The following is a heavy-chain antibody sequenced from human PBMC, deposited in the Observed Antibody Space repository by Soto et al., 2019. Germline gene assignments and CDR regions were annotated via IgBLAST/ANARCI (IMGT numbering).Heavy chain of an antibody. D-gene: IGHD4-4*01. CDR3: AKDRLQGYYYAMDV. J-gene: IGHJ6*02. Sequence: PGGSLRLSCAASGFTFSSYAMHWVRQAPGKGLEWLAVISNDEINEYYADSVKGRFTISRDNSKNTLYLQMNSLRAEDTALYYCAKDRLQGYYYAMDVWGQGTTVTVSS. CDR1: GFTFSSYA. CDR2: ISNDEINE. V-gene: IGHV3-30*04.